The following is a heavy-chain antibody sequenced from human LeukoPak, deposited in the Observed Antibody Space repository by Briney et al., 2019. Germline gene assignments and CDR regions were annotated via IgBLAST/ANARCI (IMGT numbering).Heavy chain of an antibody. Sequence: GGSLRLSCAASGFTFSSYGMHWVRQAPGKGLEGVAVISYDGSNKYYADSAKGRFTISRDNSKNTLYLQMNSLRAEDTAVYYCAKGSRLRLGELSCYWGQGTLVTVSS. J-gene: IGHJ4*02. V-gene: IGHV3-30*18. CDR1: GFTFSSYG. CDR2: ISYDGSNK. CDR3: AKGSRLRLGELSCY. D-gene: IGHD3-16*02.